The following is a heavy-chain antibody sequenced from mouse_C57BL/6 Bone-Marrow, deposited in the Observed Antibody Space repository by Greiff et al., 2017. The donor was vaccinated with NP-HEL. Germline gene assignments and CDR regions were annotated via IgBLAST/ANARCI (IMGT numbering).Heavy chain of an antibody. V-gene: IGHV5-17*01. CDR3: ARRTYYGNYYAMDY. CDR2: ISSGSSTI. Sequence: EVKVVESGGGLVKPGGSLKLSCAASGFTFSDYGMHWVRQAPEKGLEWVAYISSGSSTIYYADTVKGRFTISRDNAKNTLFLQMSSLRSEDTAMYYCARRTYYGNYYAMDYWGQGTSVTVSS. D-gene: IGHD2-10*01. J-gene: IGHJ4*01. CDR1: GFTFSDYG.